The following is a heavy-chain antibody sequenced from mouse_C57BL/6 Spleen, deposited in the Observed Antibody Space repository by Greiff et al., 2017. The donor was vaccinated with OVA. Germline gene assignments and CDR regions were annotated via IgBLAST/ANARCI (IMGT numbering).Heavy chain of an antibody. CDR1: GYAFSSSW. D-gene: IGHD1-1*01. Sequence: VKLVESGPELVKPGASVKISCKASGYAFSSSWMNWVKQRPGKGLEWIGRIYPGDGDTNYNGKFKGKATLTADKSSSHAYMQLSSLTSEDSAVYFCARGIITTVVATGDYWGQGTTLTVSS. CDR2: IYPGDGDT. V-gene: IGHV1-82*01. CDR3: ARGIITTVVATGDY. J-gene: IGHJ2*01.